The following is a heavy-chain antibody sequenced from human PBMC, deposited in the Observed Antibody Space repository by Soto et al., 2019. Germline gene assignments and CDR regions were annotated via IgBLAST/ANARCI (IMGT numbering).Heavy chain of an antibody. Sequence: SETLSLTCGVSGSSISSSNWWGWIRQPPGKGLEWIGYIFSTGSTYYNPSLKSRVTMSVDTSNNQFSLRLNSVTAVDTAMYYCATKPNSLYYFDFWGRGTLVTVSS. CDR3: ATKPNSLYYFDF. CDR1: GSSISSSNW. D-gene: IGHD5-18*01. V-gene: IGHV4-28*01. CDR2: IFSTGST. J-gene: IGHJ4*02.